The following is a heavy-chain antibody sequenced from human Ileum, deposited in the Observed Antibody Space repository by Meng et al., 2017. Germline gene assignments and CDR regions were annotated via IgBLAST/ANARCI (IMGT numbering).Heavy chain of an antibody. CDR3: ARSSTSPASYFFDY. CDR1: GGSFSSGSYY. D-gene: IGHD6-6*01. CDR2: IYYSEST. J-gene: IGHJ4*02. Sequence: PLRTGGAGLLRPAETFSLPCAVYGGSFSSGSYYWSWIRQSPGKRLEWIGHIYYSESTNYNPSLKSRVTISVDMSKNQFSLKLNSVTAADTAIYFCARSSTSPASYFFDYWGQGTLVTVSS. V-gene: IGHV4-61*01.